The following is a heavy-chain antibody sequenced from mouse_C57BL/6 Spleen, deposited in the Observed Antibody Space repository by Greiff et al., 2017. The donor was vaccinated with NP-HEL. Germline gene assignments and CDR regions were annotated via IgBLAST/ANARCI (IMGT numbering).Heavy chain of an antibody. CDR1: GFTFSSYA. J-gene: IGHJ2*01. CDR2: ISDGGSYT. V-gene: IGHV5-4*01. D-gene: IGHD2-4*01. Sequence: DVMLVESGGGLVKPGGSLKLSCAASGFTFSSYAMSWVRQTPEQRLEWVATISDGGSYTYYPDNVKGRFTISRDNAKNNLYLQMSHLKSEDTAMYYCARDLGGDYGFDYWGQGTTLTVSS. CDR3: ARDLGGDYGFDY.